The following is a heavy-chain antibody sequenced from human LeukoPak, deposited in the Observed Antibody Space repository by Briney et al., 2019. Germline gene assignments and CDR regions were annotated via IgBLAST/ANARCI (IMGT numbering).Heavy chain of an antibody. CDR1: GFTFSSYS. Sequence: AGGSLRLSCAASGFTFSSYSMNWVRQAPGKGLEWVSSISGGGESTYYADSVKGRFTISRDNPKNTLYLQMNSLRAEDTAVYYCANINGGSYRGTDYWGQGTLVTVSS. CDR3: ANINGGSYRGTDY. D-gene: IGHD1-26*01. CDR2: ISGGGEST. J-gene: IGHJ4*02. V-gene: IGHV3-23*01.